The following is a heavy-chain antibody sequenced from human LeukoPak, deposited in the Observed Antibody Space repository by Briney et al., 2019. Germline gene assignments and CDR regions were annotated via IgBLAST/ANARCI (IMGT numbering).Heavy chain of an antibody. D-gene: IGHD5-12*01. CDR1: GGTFSSYA. CDR2: INPSGGST. CDR3: ARDLGYSGYRGLDY. V-gene: IGHV1-46*01. J-gene: IGHJ4*02. Sequence: ASVKVSCKASGGTFSSYAISWVRQAPGQGLEWMGIINPSGGSTSYAQKFQGRATMTRDTSTSTVYMELSSLRSEDTAVYYCARDLGYSGYRGLDYWGQGTLVTVSS.